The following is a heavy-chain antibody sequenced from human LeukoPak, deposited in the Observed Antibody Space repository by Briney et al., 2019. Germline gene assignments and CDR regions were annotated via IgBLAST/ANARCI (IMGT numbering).Heavy chain of an antibody. D-gene: IGHD2-15*01. J-gene: IGHJ6*02. CDR3: AKRLRFCSGGNCYYYYYGMDV. CDR1: GFTFSSYS. Sequence: GGSLRLSCAASGFTFSSYSMNWVRQAPGKGLEWISYITGSSSTIYYADSVKGRFTISRDNSKNTLYLQINSLRAEDTAVYYCAKRLRFCSGGNCYYYYYGMDVWGQGTTVTVSS. V-gene: IGHV3-48*01. CDR2: ITGSSSTI.